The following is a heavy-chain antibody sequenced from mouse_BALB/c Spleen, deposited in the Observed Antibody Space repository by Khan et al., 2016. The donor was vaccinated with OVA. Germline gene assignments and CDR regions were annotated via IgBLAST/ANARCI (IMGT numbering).Heavy chain of an antibody. CDR1: GYTFTSYT. V-gene: IGHV1-4*01. D-gene: IGHD2-14*01. CDR2: INPSNGYT. J-gene: IGHJ3*01. CDR3: GRDGAYHRNDGWFAY. Sequence: QVQLKQSGAELARPGASVKMSCKASGYTFTSYTIHWIKKRPGQGLEWIGYINPSNGYTNYNQKFKDKATLTTDKSSTPAYLQLSSLTSDDSAVYNCGRDGAYHRNDGWFAYWGQGTLVTVSA.